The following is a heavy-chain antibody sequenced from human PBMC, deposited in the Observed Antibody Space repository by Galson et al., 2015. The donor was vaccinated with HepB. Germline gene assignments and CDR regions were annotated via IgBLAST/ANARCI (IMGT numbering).Heavy chain of an antibody. CDR3: ARAGLYYYDSSGYGGRATYGMDV. D-gene: IGHD3-22*01. J-gene: IGHJ6*02. CDR2: INPSGGST. Sequence: SVKVSCKASGYTSTSYYMHWVRQAPGQGLEWMGIINPSGGSTSYAQKFQGRVTMTRDTSTSTVYMELSSLRSEDTAVYYCARAGLYYYDSSGYGGRATYGMDVWGQGTTVTVSS. V-gene: IGHV1-46*03. CDR1: GYTSTSYY.